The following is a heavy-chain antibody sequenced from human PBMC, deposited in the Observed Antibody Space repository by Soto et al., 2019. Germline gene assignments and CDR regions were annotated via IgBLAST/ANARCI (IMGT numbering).Heavy chain of an antibody. J-gene: IGHJ3*02. D-gene: IGHD2-21*02. CDR1: GDSVSSNSAA. Sequence: SQTLSLTCAISGDSVSSNSAAWNWIRQSPSRGLEWLGRTYYRSKWYNDYAVSVKSRITINPDTSKNQFSLQLNSVTPEDTDVYYCARGGTVVTLGAFDIWGQGTMVTVSS. CDR3: ARGGTVVTLGAFDI. CDR2: TYYRSKWYN. V-gene: IGHV6-1*01.